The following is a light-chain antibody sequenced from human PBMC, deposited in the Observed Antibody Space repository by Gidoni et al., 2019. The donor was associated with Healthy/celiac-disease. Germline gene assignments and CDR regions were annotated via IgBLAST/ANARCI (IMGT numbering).Light chain of an antibody. CDR1: SSDVGGYNY. V-gene: IGLV2-8*01. J-gene: IGLJ3*02. CDR3: SSYAGSNNFV. Sequence: SALTQPPSASGSPGQSVTISCTGTSSDVGGYNYVSWYQQHPGKASKLMIYEVSKRPSGVPDRFSGSKSGNTASLTVSGLQAEDEADYYCSSYAGSNNFVFGGGTKLTVL. CDR2: EVS.